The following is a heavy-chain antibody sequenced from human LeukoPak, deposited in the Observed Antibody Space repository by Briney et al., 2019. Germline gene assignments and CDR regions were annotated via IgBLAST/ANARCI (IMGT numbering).Heavy chain of an antibody. V-gene: IGHV1-2*02. CDR2: INPNSGGT. D-gene: IGHD3/OR15-3a*01. J-gene: IGHJ5*02. Sequence: ASVKVSCKASGYTFTGYYMHWVRQAPGQGLEWMGWINPNSGGTNYAQTFQGRVTMTRDTSISTAYMELSRLRSDDTAVYYCARVVGMIFGVLPFDPWGQGTLVTVSS. CDR1: GYTFTGYY. CDR3: ARVVGMIFGVLPFDP.